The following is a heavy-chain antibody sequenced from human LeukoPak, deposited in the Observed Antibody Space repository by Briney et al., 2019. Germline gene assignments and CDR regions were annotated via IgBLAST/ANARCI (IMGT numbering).Heavy chain of an antibody. CDR2: IRSKANSYAT. V-gene: IGHV3-73*01. D-gene: IGHD2-15*01. CDR3: AAGVREPVTWWDY. Sequence: PGGSLKLSCAASGFTFSGSAMHWVRQASGKGLEWIGRIRSKANSYATAYAASVKGRFTISRDDSKNMAYLHMNSLKTEDTAVYYCAAGVREPVTWWDYWGQGTLVTVSS. CDR1: GFTFSGSA. J-gene: IGHJ4*02.